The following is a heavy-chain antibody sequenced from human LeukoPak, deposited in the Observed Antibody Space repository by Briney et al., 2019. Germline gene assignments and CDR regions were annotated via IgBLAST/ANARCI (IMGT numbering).Heavy chain of an antibody. V-gene: IGHV1-2*02. CDR1: GYTFTGYY. Sequence: GASVKVSCKASGYTFTGYYMHWVRQAPGQGLEWMGWINPNSGGTNYAQKFQGRVTMTRDTSISTAYMELSRLRSGDTAVYYCARVATVTTRAWFDPWGQGTLVTVSS. CDR3: ARVATVTTRAWFDP. D-gene: IGHD4-17*01. CDR2: INPNSGGT. J-gene: IGHJ5*02.